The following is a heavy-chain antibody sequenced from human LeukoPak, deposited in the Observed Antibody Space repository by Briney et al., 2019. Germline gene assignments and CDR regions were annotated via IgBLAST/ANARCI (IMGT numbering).Heavy chain of an antibody. V-gene: IGHV3-64*01. CDR2: ITNNGGYT. D-gene: IGHD3-22*01. J-gene: IGHJ4*02. CDR1: GFSFSSSA. CDR3: AGAFPDGFYDY. Sequence: GGSLRLSCAAPGFSFSSSAMHWVRQAPGKGLEYVSAITNNGGYTYYANSVKGRFTISRDNSKNTLYPQMGSLRTEDTAVYYCAGAFPDGFYDYWGQGTLVTVSS.